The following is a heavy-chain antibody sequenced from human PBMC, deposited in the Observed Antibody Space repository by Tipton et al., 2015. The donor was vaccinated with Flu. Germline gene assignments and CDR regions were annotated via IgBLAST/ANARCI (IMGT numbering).Heavy chain of an antibody. J-gene: IGHJ4*02. D-gene: IGHD6-13*01. CDR2: IKQDGSEK. Sequence: GSLRLSCAASGFTFSSSWMHWVRQAPGKGLEWVANIKQDGSEKYYVDSVKGRFTISRDNAKNSLYLQMNSLRAEDTAVYYCARAVGAAAAHWGQGTLVTVSS. V-gene: IGHV3-7*01. CDR3: ARAVGAAAAH. CDR1: GFTFSSSW.